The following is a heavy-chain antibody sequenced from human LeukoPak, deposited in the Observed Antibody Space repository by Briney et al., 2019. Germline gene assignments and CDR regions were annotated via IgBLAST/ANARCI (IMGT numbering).Heavy chain of an antibody. V-gene: IGHV3-23*01. CDR3: AKQHDYGDYFGS. CDR2: ISGSGGST. CDR1: GFTFDDYA. Sequence: PGGSLRLSCAASGFTFDDYAMHWVRQAPGKGLEWVSAISGSGGSTYYADSVKGRFTISRDNSKNTLYLQMNSLRAEDTAVYYCAKQHDYGDYFGSWGQGTLVTVSS. J-gene: IGHJ4*02. D-gene: IGHD4-17*01.